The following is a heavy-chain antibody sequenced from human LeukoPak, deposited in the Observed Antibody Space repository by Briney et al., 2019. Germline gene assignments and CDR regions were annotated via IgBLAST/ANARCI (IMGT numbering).Heavy chain of an antibody. D-gene: IGHD3-16*01. Sequence: GGSLRLSCAASGFTFTSYGMHWVRQAPGKGLEWVAVVSYDGSSKYYADSVKGRFTISRDNSKNTLSLQMNSLSAEDTALYYCAKGVARGGIKGSFDYWGQGTLVTVSS. CDR3: AKGVARGGIKGSFDY. CDR2: VSYDGSSK. J-gene: IGHJ4*02. CDR1: GFTFTSYG. V-gene: IGHV3-30*18.